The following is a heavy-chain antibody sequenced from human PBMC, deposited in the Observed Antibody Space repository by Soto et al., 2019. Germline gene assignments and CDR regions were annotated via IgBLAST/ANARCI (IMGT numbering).Heavy chain of an antibody. V-gene: IGHV3-23*01. CDR2: ISGSGGST. Sequence: GGSLRLSCAASGFTFSNYAMSWVRQAPGKGLEWVSSISGSGGSTYYADSVKGRFTISRDNSKNSPYLQMNSLRAEDTAIYYCEKGSTTIVSSGINWFDSWGQGTLVTVSS. CDR3: EKGSTTIVSSGINWFDS. CDR1: GFTFSNYA. D-gene: IGHD3-22*01. J-gene: IGHJ5*01.